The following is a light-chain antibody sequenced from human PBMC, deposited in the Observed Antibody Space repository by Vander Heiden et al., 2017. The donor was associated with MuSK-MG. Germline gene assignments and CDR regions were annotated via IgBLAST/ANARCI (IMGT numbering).Light chain of an antibody. CDR3: CSYAGGYIYV. J-gene: IGLJ1*01. CDR1: SSDVGVYNY. Sequence: QSALTQPHSVSGSLGQSVTISCTGTSSDVGVYNYVSWYQQHPGKAPKLMIYDVSMRPSGVPDRFSGSKSGNMASLTISGLQADDEADYYCCSYAGGYIYVFGSGTKV. V-gene: IGLV2-11*01. CDR2: DVS.